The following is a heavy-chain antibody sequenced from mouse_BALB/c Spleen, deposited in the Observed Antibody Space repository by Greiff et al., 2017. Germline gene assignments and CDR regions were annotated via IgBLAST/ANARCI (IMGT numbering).Heavy chain of an antibody. D-gene: IGHD2-3*01. V-gene: IGHV14-4*02. Sequence: EVQLQQSGAELVRSGASVKLSCTASGFNIKDYYMHWVKQRPEQGLEWIGWIDPENGDTEYAPKFQGKATMTADTSSNTAYLQLSSLTSEDTAVYYCNAGDGYLGGYWGQGTTLTVSS. J-gene: IGHJ2*01. CDR1: GFNIKDYY. CDR3: NAGDGYLGGY. CDR2: IDPENGDT.